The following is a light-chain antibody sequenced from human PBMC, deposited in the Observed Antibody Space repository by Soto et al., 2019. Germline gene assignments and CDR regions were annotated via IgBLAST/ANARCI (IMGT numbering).Light chain of an antibody. Sequence: EIVLTQSPATLSLSPWERATLSCRASQSVSSYLAWYQQKPDQAPRLLIHGTSNRATGIPDRFSGSGSGTDFTLTFSRLEPEDFAVYYCEYYGSSITFGGGTKVDIK. CDR3: EYYGSSIT. V-gene: IGKV3-20*01. CDR2: GTS. CDR1: QSVSSY. J-gene: IGKJ4*01.